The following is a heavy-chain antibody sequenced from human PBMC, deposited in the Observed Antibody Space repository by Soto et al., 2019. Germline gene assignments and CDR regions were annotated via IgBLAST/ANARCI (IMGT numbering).Heavy chain of an antibody. Sequence: SETLSLTCTVSGGSISSSSYYWGWIRQPPGKGLEWIGSIYYSGSTNYNPSLKSRVTISVDTSKNQFSLKLSSVTAADTAVYYCARRIYGDYDYYYYGMDVWGQGTTVTV. V-gene: IGHV4-39*07. CDR1: GGSISSSSYY. CDR2: IYYSGST. J-gene: IGHJ6*02. D-gene: IGHD4-17*01. CDR3: ARRIYGDYDYYYYGMDV.